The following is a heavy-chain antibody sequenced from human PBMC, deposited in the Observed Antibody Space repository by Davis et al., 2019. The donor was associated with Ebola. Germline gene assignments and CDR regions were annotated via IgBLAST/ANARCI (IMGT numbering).Heavy chain of an antibody. CDR1: GYSSTIYW. J-gene: IGHJ5*02. V-gene: IGHV5-51*01. D-gene: IGHD2-15*01. CDR3: ARRVEGWFDP. Sequence: GESLKISCKASGYSSTIYWIAWVRQMPGKGLEWMGFIYPGDSDTAYSPSFQGQVTFSADKSISTAYLQWSSLKASDTAMYYCARRVEGWFDPWGQGTLVTVSS. CDR2: IYPGDSDT.